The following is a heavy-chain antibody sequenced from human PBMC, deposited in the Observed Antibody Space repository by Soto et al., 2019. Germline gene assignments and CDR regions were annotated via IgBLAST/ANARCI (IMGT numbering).Heavy chain of an antibody. V-gene: IGHV3-74*01. J-gene: IGHJ5*02. CDR2: INSEGSST. CDR1: GFTISGHW. Sequence: EVQLVESGGGLVQPGGSLRLSCAASGFTISGHWMHWVRQVPGKGLVWVSRINSEGSSTSYADSVKGRFIISRDNAKSTLFLQMNSLRAEDTAVYYCARSYSWTYGCFDPWGQGTLVTVSS. CDR3: ARSYSWTYGCFDP. D-gene: IGHD1-26*01.